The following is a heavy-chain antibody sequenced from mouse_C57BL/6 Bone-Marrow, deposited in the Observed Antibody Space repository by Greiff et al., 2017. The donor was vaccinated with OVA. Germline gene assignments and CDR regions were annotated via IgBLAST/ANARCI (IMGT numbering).Heavy chain of an antibody. D-gene: IGHD1-1*01. CDR1: GYTFTDYN. CDR3: ARYYGSSYGFDY. CDR2: INPNNGGT. J-gene: IGHJ2*01. Sequence: EVQLVESGPELVKPGASVKIPCKASGYTFTDYNMDWVKQSHGKSLEWIGDINPNNGGTIYNQKFKGKATLTVDKSSSTAYMELRSLTSEDTAVYYCARYYGSSYGFDYWGQGTTLTVSS. V-gene: IGHV1-18*01.